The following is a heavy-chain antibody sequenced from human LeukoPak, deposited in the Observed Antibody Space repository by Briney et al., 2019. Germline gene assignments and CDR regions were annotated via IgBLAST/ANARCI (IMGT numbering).Heavy chain of an antibody. D-gene: IGHD4-11*01. J-gene: IGHJ4*02. Sequence: GGSLRLSCAASGFTFNSYAMNWVRQAPGKGLEWVSSISGSGSHTYYADSVQGRFTVSRDNFKNTVNLHLNTVRAEDTAVYYCTKSRSGSSNWALQVFDNWGQGALATVSS. CDR3: TKSRSGSSNWALQVFDN. CDR1: GFTFNSYA. V-gene: IGHV3-23*01. CDR2: ISGSGSHT.